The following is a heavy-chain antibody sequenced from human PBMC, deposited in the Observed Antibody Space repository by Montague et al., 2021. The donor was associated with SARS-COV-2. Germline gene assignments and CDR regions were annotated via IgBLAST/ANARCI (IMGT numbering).Heavy chain of an antibody. CDR1: GGSFSDYY. CDR2: INHIGTT. Sequence: SETLSLTCAVYGGSFSDYYWTWIRQSPGKGLEWIGEINHIGTTNYNPSLKSRVSISKDTSKNQISLRLRSVTAADTAVYYCAGGRVDTTMILVVFTGAAHYLDSWGQGTLVSVSS. CDR3: AGGRVDTTMILVVFTGAAHYLDS. D-gene: IGHD3-22*01. J-gene: IGHJ4*02. V-gene: IGHV4-34*01.